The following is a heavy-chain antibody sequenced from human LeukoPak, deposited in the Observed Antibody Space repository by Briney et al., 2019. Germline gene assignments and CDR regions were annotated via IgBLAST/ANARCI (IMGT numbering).Heavy chain of an antibody. CDR2: INHSGST. D-gene: IGHD6-6*01. CDR3: ARVHRRSSSSRHPYYYYYMDV. Sequence: AETLSLTCAVCGGSFSGYYWSWIRQPPGKGLEWIGEINHSGSTNHNPSLKSRATISVDTSKNQCSLKLSSVTAADTAVYYCARVHRRSSSSRHPYYYYYMDVRGKGTTVTVSS. V-gene: IGHV4-34*04. CDR1: GGSFSGYY. J-gene: IGHJ6*03.